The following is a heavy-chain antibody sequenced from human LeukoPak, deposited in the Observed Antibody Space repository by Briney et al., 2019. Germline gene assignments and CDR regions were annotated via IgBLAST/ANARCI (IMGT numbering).Heavy chain of an antibody. CDR3: ARDGSLTTTVAFYDYYGMDV. V-gene: IGHV1-46*01. D-gene: IGHD4-23*01. CDR1: GYTFTSYY. J-gene: IGHJ6*02. CDR2: INPSGGST. Sequence: ASVKVSCKASGYTFTSYYMHWVRQAPGQGLEWMGIINPSGGSTSYAQKFQGRVTMTRDTSTSTVYMELSSLRSEDTAVYYCARDGSLTTTVAFYDYYGMDVWGQGTTVTVSS.